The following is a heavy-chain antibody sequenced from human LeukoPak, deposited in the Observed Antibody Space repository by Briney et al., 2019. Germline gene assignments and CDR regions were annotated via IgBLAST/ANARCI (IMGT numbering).Heavy chain of an antibody. Sequence: ETLSLTCAVYGGSFSGYYWTWIRQPPGKGLEWIGEINHSGSTNYNPSLESRVTISVDTSKNQFSLKLSSVTAADTAGYYCARGEDTAMTHYGIDVWGQGTTVTVSS. V-gene: IGHV4-34*01. J-gene: IGHJ6*02. CDR1: GGSFSGYY. CDR3: ARGEDTAMTHYGIDV. D-gene: IGHD5-18*01. CDR2: INHSGST.